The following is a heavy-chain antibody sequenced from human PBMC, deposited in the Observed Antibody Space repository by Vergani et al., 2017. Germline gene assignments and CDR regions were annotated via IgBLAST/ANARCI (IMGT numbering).Heavy chain of an antibody. V-gene: IGHV3-11*06. J-gene: IGHJ5*02. D-gene: IGHD4-17*01. Sequence: QVQLVESGGGLVKPGGSLRLSCAASGFTFSDYYMSWLRQAPGKGLEWVSYISSSSSYTNYADSVKGLFTISRDNAKNSLYLQMNRLRAEDTAVYYCARAPNGYYVWFDPWGQGTLVTVSS. CDR3: ARAPNGYYVWFDP. CDR2: ISSSSSYT. CDR1: GFTFSDYY.